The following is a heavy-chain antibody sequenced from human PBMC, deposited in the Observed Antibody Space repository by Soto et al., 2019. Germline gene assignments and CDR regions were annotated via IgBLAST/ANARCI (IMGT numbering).Heavy chain of an antibody. CDR2: IYHSGST. CDR1: GGSISSYY. V-gene: IGHV4-59*12. D-gene: IGHD2-2*01. J-gene: IGHJ4*02. Sequence: SETLSLTCTVSGGSISSYYWSWIRQPPGKGLEWIGYIYHSGSTYYNPSLKSRVTISVDRSKNQFSLKLSSVTAADTAVYYCARVPERWGQGTLVTVSS. CDR3: ARVPER.